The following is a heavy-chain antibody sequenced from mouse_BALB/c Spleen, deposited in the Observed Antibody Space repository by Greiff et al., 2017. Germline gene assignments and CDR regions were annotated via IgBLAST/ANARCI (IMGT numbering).Heavy chain of an antibody. CDR1: GFSLSRYS. Sequence: VKLMESGPGLVAPSQSLSITCTVSGFSLSRYSVHWVRQPPGKGLEWLGMIWGGGSTEYNSALKSRLSISKDNSKSQVFLKMNSLQTDDTAMYYWPRNEAGPRGYLNVGGAGTTVTV. V-gene: IGHV2-6-4*01. D-gene: IGHD1-1*01. CDR2: IWGGGST. J-gene: IGHJ1*01. CDR3: PRNEAGPRGYLNV.